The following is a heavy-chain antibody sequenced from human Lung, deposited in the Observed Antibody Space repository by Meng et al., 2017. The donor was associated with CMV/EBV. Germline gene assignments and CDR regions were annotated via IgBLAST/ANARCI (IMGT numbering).Heavy chain of an antibody. J-gene: IGHJ4*02. Sequence: GGSLRLSCAASGISVSSNYMTWVRQAPGKGLEWVSVIYTGGSTYYADSVQGRFTISRDNSKNTLYLQMNSLRAGDTAVYYCARDYAVTGSGIDYWGQGTLVTVSS. CDR3: ARDYAVTGSGIDY. V-gene: IGHV3-66*02. D-gene: IGHD6-19*01. CDR2: IYTGGST. CDR1: GISVSSNY.